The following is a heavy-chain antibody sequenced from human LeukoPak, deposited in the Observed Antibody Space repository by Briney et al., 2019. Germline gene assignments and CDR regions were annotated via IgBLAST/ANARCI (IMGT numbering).Heavy chain of an antibody. CDR1: GGTFSSYA. CDR2: IIPTFGTA. V-gene: IGHV1-69*13. J-gene: IGHJ4*02. CDR3: ARDRTGLGFDY. Sequence: GASVKVSCKASGGTFSSYAISWVRQAPGQGLEWMGGIIPTFGTANYAQKFQGRVTITADESTSTAYMELSSLRSEDTAVYYCARDRTGLGFDYWGQGTLVAVSS. D-gene: IGHD1-1*01.